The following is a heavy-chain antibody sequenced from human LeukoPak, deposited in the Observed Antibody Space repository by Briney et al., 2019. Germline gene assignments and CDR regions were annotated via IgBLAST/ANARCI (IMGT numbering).Heavy chain of an antibody. CDR2: ISSSSSYT. Sequence: GGSLRLSCAASGFPFSDYYMSWITQAPGKGLEWVSYISSSSSYTNYADSVKGRFTISRENAKNSLFLQMNSLRAEDTAVYYCARGHFGMGVWGQGTTVTVSS. CDR3: ARGHFGMGV. CDR1: GFPFSDYY. V-gene: IGHV3-11*05. J-gene: IGHJ6*02.